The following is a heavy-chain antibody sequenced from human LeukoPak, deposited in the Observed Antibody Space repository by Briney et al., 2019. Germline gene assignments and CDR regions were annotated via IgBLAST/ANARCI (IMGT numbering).Heavy chain of an antibody. V-gene: IGHV1-2*06. CDR2: INPNSGGT. D-gene: IGHD2-15*01. CDR1: GYTFTGYY. CDR3: ARVGCSGGSCAYYWFDP. Sequence: ASVKVSCKASGYTFTGYYMHWVRQAPGQGLEWMGRINPNSGGTNYAQKFQGRVTMTRDTSISTAYLELSRLRSDATAVYYCARVGCSGGSCAYYWFDPWGQGTLVTVSS. J-gene: IGHJ5*02.